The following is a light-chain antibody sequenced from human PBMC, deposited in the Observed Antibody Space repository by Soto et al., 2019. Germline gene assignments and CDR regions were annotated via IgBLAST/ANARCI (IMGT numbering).Light chain of an antibody. CDR2: SAS. V-gene: IGKV1-39*01. CDR1: QSISSY. Sequence: DIQVTQSPSSLSASVGDRVTITCRASQSISSYLNWYQQKPGKAPKLLISSASNLQSGVPSRFSGSGSGTDFTLTIRSLQPEDYATYYCQQSYRTPTFGQGTRLEIK. J-gene: IGKJ5*01. CDR3: QQSYRTPT.